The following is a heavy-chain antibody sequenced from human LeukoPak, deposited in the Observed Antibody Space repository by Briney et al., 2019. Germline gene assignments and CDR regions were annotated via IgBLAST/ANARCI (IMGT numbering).Heavy chain of an antibody. CDR2: IYYSGST. CDR3: ERYYYDSSGSSFFFDY. D-gene: IGHD3-22*01. CDR1: GYSISGGYY. J-gene: IGHJ4*02. Sequence: SETLSLTCTVSGYSISGGYYWGWIRQPPGKGLEWIASIYYSGSTYFNPSLRSRVTISVDTSKNQFSLRLTSVTAADTAVYYCERYYYDSSGSSFFFDYWGRGALVTVSS. V-gene: IGHV4-38-2*02.